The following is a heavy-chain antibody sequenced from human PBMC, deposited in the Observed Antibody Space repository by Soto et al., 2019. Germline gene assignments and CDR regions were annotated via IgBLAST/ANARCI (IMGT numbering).Heavy chain of an antibody. Sequence: QVQLVESGGGVVQPGRSLRLSCAASGFTFSSYGMHWVRQAPGKGLEWVAVISYDGSNKYYADSVKGRSTISRDNSKNTMYLQMNGLRAEDTAGYYWAPWFGAFDSWGQGTRVTVSS. CDR1: GFTFSSYG. CDR2: ISYDGSNK. D-gene: IGHD3-10*01. CDR3: APWFGAFDS. V-gene: IGHV3-30*03. J-gene: IGHJ4*02.